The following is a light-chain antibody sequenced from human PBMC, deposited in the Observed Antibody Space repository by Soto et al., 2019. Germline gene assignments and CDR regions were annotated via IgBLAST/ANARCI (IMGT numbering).Light chain of an antibody. CDR2: GAF. J-gene: IGKJ5*01. Sequence: EIVLTQSPGTLSLSPGERATLSCRASQSVSNSYLAWYQQKPGQAPRLLIYGAFSRATGIPDRISGSGSGTDFTLTISRLEPEDCAVYYCQQYGRSLTFGQGTRLEIK. V-gene: IGKV3-20*01. CDR1: QSVSNSY. CDR3: QQYGRSLT.